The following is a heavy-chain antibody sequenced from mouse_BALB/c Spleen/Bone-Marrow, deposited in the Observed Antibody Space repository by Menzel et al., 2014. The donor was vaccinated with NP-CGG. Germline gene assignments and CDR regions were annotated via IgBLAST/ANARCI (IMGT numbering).Heavy chain of an antibody. CDR2: INSNGGIT. CDR1: GFTFSNYG. D-gene: IGHD3-2*02. J-gene: IGHJ2*01. CDR3: AKNQEAFDY. V-gene: IGHV5-6-3*01. Sequence: EVKVEESGGGLVQPGGSLKLSCAASGFTFSNYGMSWVRQTPDKRLELVATINSNGGITYYPDSVKGRFTISRDNAENTLYLQMSSLKSEDTAMYYCAKNQEAFDYWGQGTTLTVSS.